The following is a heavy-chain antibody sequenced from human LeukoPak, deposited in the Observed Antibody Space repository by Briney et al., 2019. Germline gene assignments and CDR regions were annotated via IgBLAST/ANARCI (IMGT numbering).Heavy chain of an antibody. D-gene: IGHD2-21*02. CDR3: ARGGRVVVVTARDYYYYMDV. J-gene: IGHJ6*03. V-gene: IGHV1-69*06. CDR2: IIPIFGTA. CDR1: GGTFSSYA. Sequence: ASVKVSCKASGGTFSSYAISWVRQAPGQGLEWMGGIIPIFGTANYAQKFQGRVTITADKSTSTAYMELSSLRSEDTAVYYCARGGRVVVVTARDYYYYMDVWGKGTTVTVSS.